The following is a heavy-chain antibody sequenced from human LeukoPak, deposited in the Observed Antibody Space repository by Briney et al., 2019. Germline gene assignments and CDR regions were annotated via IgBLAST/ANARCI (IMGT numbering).Heavy chain of an antibody. CDR1: GFTFSSYE. CDR2: ISSSGSTI. D-gene: IGHD3-9*01. Sequence: GGSLRLSCAASGFTFSSYEMNWVRQAPGKGLEWVSYISSSGSTIYYADSVKGRFTISRDNAKNSLYLQMNSLRAEDTAVYYCAKDNTYYDILTGLFDYWGQGTLVTVSS. V-gene: IGHV3-48*03. CDR3: AKDNTYYDILTGLFDY. J-gene: IGHJ4*02.